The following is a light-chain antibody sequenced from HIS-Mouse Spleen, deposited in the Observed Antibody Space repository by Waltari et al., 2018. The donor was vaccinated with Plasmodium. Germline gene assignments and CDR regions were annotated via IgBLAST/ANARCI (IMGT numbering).Light chain of an antibody. Sequence: SYELTQPPSVSVSPGQTASITCPGDKLGDKYACWYQQKPGQSPVLVIYQDSKRPSGITERFSGSNCGNTATLTISGTQAMDEADYYCQAWDSSTVVFGGGTKLTVL. V-gene: IGLV3-1*01. CDR2: QDS. CDR1: KLGDKY. CDR3: QAWDSSTVV. J-gene: IGLJ3*02.